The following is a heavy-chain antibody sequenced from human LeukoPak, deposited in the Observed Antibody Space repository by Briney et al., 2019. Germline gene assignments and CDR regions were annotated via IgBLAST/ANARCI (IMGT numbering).Heavy chain of an antibody. CDR1: GFTFSSYW. J-gene: IGHJ4*02. V-gene: IGHV3-74*01. CDR3: ARDSCYGSGSYYN. Sequence: PGGSLRLSCAASGFTFSSYWMHWVRQAPGKGLVWVSRINSDGSSTSYADSVKGRFTTSRDNAKNTLYLQMNSPRAEDTAVYYCARDSCYGSGSYYNWGQGTLVTVSS. CDR2: INSDGSST. D-gene: IGHD3-10*01.